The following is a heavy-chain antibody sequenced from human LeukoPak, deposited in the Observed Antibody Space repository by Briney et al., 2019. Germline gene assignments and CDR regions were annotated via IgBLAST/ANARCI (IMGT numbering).Heavy chain of an antibody. D-gene: IGHD2-2*01. J-gene: IGHJ3*02. CDR3: AAIVVVPAAITRDAFDI. CDR2: IDSSTSHI. CDR1: GFTFSSYS. V-gene: IGHV3-21*01. Sequence: GGSLRLSCAASGFTFSSYSINWVRQAPGKGLEWVSSIDSSTSHIYYADSVKGRFTISRDNAKNSLYLQMNSLRAEDTAVYYCAAIVVVPAAITRDAFDIWGQGTMVTVSS.